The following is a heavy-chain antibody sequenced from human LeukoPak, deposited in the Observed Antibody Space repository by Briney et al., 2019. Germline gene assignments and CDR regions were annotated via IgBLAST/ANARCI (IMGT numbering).Heavy chain of an antibody. J-gene: IGHJ3*02. D-gene: IGHD2-21*01. V-gene: IGHV3-15*01. CDR2: IKSKTDGGTT. CDR3: TTDPAYCGGDCYSDAGAEAFDI. Sequence: GGSLRLSCAASGFTFSNAWMSWVRQAPGEGLVWVGRIKSKTDGGTTDYAAPVKGRFTISRDDSKNTLYLQMNSLKTEDTAVYYCTTDPAYCGGDCYSDAGAEAFDIWGQGTMVTVSS. CDR1: GFTFSNAW.